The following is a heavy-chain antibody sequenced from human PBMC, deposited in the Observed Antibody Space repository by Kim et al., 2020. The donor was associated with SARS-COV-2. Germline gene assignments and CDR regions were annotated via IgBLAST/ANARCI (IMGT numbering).Heavy chain of an antibody. CDR3: TRVPPYSNSWGEAFDI. J-gene: IGHJ3*02. V-gene: IGHV3-73*01. CDR1: GFTFSDSA. CDR2: IRSKANTYAT. Sequence: GGSLRLSCAASGFTFSDSAMYWVRQASGKGLEWVGRIRSKANTYATAYDVTVKGRFIISRDDSKNTAYLQMNSLKTEDTAIYYCTRVPPYSNSWGEAFDIWGQGKMVPVSS. D-gene: IGHD4-4*01.